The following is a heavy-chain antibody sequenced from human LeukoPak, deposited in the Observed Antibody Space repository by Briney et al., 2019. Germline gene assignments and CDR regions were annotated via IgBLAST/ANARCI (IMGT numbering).Heavy chain of an antibody. J-gene: IGHJ5*02. CDR2: IYYSGST. CDR1: GGSISSSSYY. CDR3: ARDHGSGWYNWFDP. Sequence: PSETLSLTCTVSGGSISSSSYYWGWIRQPPGTGLEWIGSIYYSGSTYYNPSLKSRVTISVDTSKNQFSLKLSSVTAADTAVYYCARDHGSGWYNWFDPWGQGTLVTVSS. V-gene: IGHV4-39*07. D-gene: IGHD6-19*01.